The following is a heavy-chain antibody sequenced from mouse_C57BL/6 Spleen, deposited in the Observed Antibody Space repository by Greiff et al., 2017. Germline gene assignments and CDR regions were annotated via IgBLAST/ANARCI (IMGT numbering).Heavy chain of an antibody. D-gene: IGHD1-2*01. CDR1: GYTFTSYG. V-gene: IGHV1-81*01. Sequence: QVQLQQSGAELARPGASVKLSCKASGYTFTSYGISWVKQRTGQGLEWIGEIYPRSGNTYYNEKFKGKATLTADKSSSTAYMELRSLTSEDSAVYFCARRKPYGENWYFEVWGTGTTVTVAS. J-gene: IGHJ1*03. CDR3: ARRKPYGENWYFEV. CDR2: IYPRSGNT.